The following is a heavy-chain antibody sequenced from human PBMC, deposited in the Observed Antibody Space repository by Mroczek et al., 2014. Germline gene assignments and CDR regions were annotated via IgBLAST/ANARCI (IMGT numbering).Heavy chain of an antibody. CDR2: IYYSGST. CDR1: GGSISSYY. D-gene: IGHD6-13*01. V-gene: IGHV4-59*01. CDR3: ARDLAAAGPADAFDI. J-gene: IGHJ3*02. Sequence: QVQLQESGPGLVKPSETLSLTCTVSGGSISSYYWSWIRQPPGKGLEWIGYIYYSGSTNYNPSLKSRVTISVDTSKNQFSLKLSSVTAADTAVYYCARDLAAAGPADAFDIWGQGTMVTVSS.